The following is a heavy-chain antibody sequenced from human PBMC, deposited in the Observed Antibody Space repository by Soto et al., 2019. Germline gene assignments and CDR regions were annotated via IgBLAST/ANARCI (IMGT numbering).Heavy chain of an antibody. J-gene: IGHJ6*03. D-gene: IGHD2-2*03. CDR2: ISAYNGNT. CDR3: ARVGYCSSTSCSPYYYMDV. V-gene: IGHV1-18*01. Sequence: ASVKVSCKASGYTFTSYGISWVRQAPGQGLEWMGWISAYNGNTNYAQKLQGRVTMTTDTSTSTAYMELRSLRSDDTAVYYCARVGYCSSTSCSPYYYMDVWGKGTTVTVSS. CDR1: GYTFTSYG.